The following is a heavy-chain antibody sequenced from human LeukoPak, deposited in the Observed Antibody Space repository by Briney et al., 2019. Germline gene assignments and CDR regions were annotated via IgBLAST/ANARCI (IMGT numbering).Heavy chain of an antibody. CDR3: ARATYYYDSSGSHLGY. CDR2: ISYDGSNK. V-gene: IGHV3-30-3*01. J-gene: IGHJ4*02. CDR1: GFTFSSYA. D-gene: IGHD3-22*01. Sequence: PGRSLRLSCAASGFTFSSYAMHWVRQAPGKGLEWVAVISYDGSNKYYADSVKGRFTISRDNSKNTLYLQMNSLRAEDTAVYYCARATYYYDSSGSHLGYWGQGTLSPSPQ.